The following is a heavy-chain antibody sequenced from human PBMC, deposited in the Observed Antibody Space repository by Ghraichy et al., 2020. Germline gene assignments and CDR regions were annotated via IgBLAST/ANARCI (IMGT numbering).Heavy chain of an antibody. V-gene: IGHV3-48*01. J-gene: IGHJ6*02. Sequence: GESLNISCAASGFAFSTYSMDWVRQAPGKGLEWLSYITSTSSPIYYADSVKGRFAISRDNAKNSLYLQMNSLRVEDTAVYYCARARPRNSGSHQYYYGMDVWGQGTTVPLSS. D-gene: IGHD6-13*01. CDR1: GFAFSTYS. CDR2: ITSTSSPI. CDR3: ARARPRNSGSHQYYYGMDV.